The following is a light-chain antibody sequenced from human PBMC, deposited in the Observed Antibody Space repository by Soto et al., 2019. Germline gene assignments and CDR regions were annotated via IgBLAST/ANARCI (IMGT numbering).Light chain of an antibody. CDR3: CSYAGSYTFVV. J-gene: IGLJ2*01. V-gene: IGLV2-11*01. CDR1: SSDVGGYNY. Sequence: QSALTQPRSVYGSPGQSVTISCTGTSSDVGGYNYVSWYQQHQGKAPKLMIYDVSKRPSGVPDRFSGSKSGHTASLTISALQAEDEAEYDCCSYAGSYTFVVFGGGTKLTV. CDR2: DVS.